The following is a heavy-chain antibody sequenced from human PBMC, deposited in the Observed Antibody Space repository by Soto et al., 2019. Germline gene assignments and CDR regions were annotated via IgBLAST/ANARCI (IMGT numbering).Heavy chain of an antibody. CDR1: GFPFSTYW. CDR2: INPDGNVG. V-gene: IGHV3-7*03. J-gene: IGHJ4*02. CDR3: AGWGGQDYNS. D-gene: IGHD4-4*01. Sequence: EVQLLGSGGGLVQPGGSLRLSCVGSGFPFSTYWMNWVSQAPGKGLEWVANINPDGNVGTYVDSVRGRFTTSRDNAKNSLYLQMNSLRADDTAVYFCAGWGGQDYNSWGQGIMVTVSS.